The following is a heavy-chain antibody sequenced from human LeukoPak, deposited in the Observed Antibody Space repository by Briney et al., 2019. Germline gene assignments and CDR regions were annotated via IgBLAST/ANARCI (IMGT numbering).Heavy chain of an antibody. CDR1: GYTFTGYY. J-gene: IGHJ5*02. CDR3: ARLRIAAASKRFDP. CDR2: INPNSGGT. V-gene: IGHV1-2*02. D-gene: IGHD6-6*01. Sequence: ASVKVSCKASGYTFTGYYMHWVRQAPGQGLEWMGWINPNSGGTNYAQKFQGRVTMTRDTSISTAYMELSRLRSDDTAVYYCARLRIAAASKRFDPWGQGTLVTVSS.